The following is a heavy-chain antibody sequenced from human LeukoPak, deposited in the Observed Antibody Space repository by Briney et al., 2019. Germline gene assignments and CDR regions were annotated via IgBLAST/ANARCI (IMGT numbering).Heavy chain of an antibody. V-gene: IGHV4-4*07. Sequence: PSETLSLTCTVSGGSISSYYWSWIRQPAGKGLEWIGRIYTSGSTNYNPSLKSRVTMSVDTSKNQFSLKLSSVTAADTAVYYCARGIYIAAAGMSWFDPWGQGTLVTVSS. CDR3: ARGIYIAAAGMSWFDP. CDR2: IYTSGST. J-gene: IGHJ5*02. D-gene: IGHD6-13*01. CDR1: GGSISSYY.